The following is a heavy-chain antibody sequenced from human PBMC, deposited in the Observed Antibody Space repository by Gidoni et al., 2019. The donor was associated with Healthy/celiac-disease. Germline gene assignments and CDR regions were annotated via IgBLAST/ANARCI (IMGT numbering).Heavy chain of an antibody. J-gene: IGHJ6*02. CDR3: AKLHLELEPGATYYYYGMDV. D-gene: IGHD1-1*01. V-gene: IGHV3-30*18. CDR2: ISYDGSNK. CDR1: GFTFRSYV. Sequence: QVQLVASGGGVVQPGRSLRLSCAASGFTFRSYVMPWVRQAPGKGLEWVAVISYDGSNKYYADSVKGRFTISRDNSKNTLYLQMNSLRAEDTAVYYCAKLHLELEPGATYYYYGMDVWGQGTTVTVSS.